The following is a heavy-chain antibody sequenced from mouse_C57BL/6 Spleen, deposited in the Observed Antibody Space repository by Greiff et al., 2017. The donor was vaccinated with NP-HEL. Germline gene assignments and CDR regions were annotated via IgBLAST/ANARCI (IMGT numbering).Heavy chain of an antibody. J-gene: IGHJ2*01. CDR1: GFTFSSSA. CDR2: ISDGGSYT. Sequence: EVKVVESGGGLVKPGGSLTLSCAASGFTFSSSAMSWVRPTPDTRLEWVATISDGGSYTYYPDNVKGRFTISRDNAKNNLYRQMSHLKSEDTAMYYCARDQAEGFDYWGQGTTLTVSS. V-gene: IGHV5-4*01. CDR3: ARDQAEGFDY.